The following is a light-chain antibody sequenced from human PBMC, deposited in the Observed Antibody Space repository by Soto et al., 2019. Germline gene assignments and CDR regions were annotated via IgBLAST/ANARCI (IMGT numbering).Light chain of an antibody. V-gene: IGKV1-6*01. CDR3: LQDYNYPRT. Sequence: QMPQSHSSLAASVGEGVTITCQASQDISNYLNWYQQKPGKAPKLLIYAASSLQSGVPSRFSGSGSGTDFTLTISSLQPEDFATYYCLQDYNYPRTFGQGTKVDIK. CDR1: QDISNY. CDR2: AAS. J-gene: IGKJ1*01.